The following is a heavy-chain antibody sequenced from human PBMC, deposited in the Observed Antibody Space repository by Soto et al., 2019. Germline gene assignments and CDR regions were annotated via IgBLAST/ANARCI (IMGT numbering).Heavy chain of an antibody. V-gene: IGHV3-30-3*01. J-gene: IGHJ4*02. Sequence: PXGSLILSFAASGFTFISYAMHLVRQAPGKGLEWVAVISYDGSTYYADSVKGRFTISRDNSKNTLYLQMNSLRAEDTAVYYCAKAGFRITNTHWGQGTLVTVSS. D-gene: IGHD3-10*01. CDR3: AKAGFRITNTH. CDR2: ISYDGST. CDR1: GFTFISYA.